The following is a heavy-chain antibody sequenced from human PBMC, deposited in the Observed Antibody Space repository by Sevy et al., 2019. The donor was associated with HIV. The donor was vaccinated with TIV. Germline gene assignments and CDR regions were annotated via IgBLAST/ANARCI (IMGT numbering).Heavy chain of an antibody. Sequence: GGSLRLSCAASGFTFSGSAMHWVRQASGKGLEWVGRIRSKANSYATAHAASVKGRFTISRDDSKNTAYLQMNSLKTEDTAVYYCTRHTVFGVEAKGMDVWGQGTTVTVSS. CDR3: TRHTVFGVEAKGMDV. D-gene: IGHD3-3*01. CDR1: GFTFSGSA. J-gene: IGHJ6*02. CDR2: IRSKANSYAT. V-gene: IGHV3-73*01.